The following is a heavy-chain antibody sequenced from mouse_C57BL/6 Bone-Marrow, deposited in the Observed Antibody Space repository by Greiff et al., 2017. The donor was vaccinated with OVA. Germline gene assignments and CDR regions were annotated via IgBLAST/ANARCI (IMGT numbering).Heavy chain of an antibody. D-gene: IGHD1-1*01. J-gene: IGHJ1*03. CDR2: IDPSDSYT. CDR1: GYTFTSYW. V-gene: IGHV1-69*01. CDR3: ARRLLLRSADV. Sequence: QVQLQQPGAELVMPGASVKLSCKASGYTFTSYWMHWVKQRPGQGLEWIGEIDPSDSYTNYNQKFKGKSTLTVAKSSSTAYMPLSSLTSEDSAVYYCARRLLLRSADVWGTGTTVTVSS.